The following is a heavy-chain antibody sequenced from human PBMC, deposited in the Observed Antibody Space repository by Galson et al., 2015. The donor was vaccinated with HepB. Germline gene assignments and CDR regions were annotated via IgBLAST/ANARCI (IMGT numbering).Heavy chain of an antibody. CDR1: GFTFSDYH. CDR3: ARDRDRSSGYSDY. CDR2: ISSSSSYT. Sequence: SLRLSCAASGFTFSDYHMSWIRQAPGKGLEWVSYISSSSSYTNYADSVKGRFTISRDNAKNSLYLQMNSLRAEDTAVYYCARDRDRSSGYSDYWGQGTLVTVSS. D-gene: IGHD5-12*01. J-gene: IGHJ4*02. V-gene: IGHV3-11*06.